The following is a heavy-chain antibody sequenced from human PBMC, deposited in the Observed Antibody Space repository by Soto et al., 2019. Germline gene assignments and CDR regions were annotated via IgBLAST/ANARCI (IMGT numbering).Heavy chain of an antibody. D-gene: IGHD6-19*01. Sequence: QVQLVQSGDEVKKPGASVKVSCKASGYTFSSYGIAWVRQAPGQGLEWMGWISANNGNTNSAQKFQDRVTMTTDTATSTAYRELRSLRSDDTAVYYCARTYSSGLPGYWGQGTLVTVSS. CDR3: ARTYSSGLPGY. V-gene: IGHV1-18*01. J-gene: IGHJ4*02. CDR1: GYTFSSYG. CDR2: ISANNGNT.